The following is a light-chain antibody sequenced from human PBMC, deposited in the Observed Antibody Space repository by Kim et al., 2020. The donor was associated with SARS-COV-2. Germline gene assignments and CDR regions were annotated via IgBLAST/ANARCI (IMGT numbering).Light chain of an antibody. CDR3: QQYKNWPCA. V-gene: IGKV3-15*01. Sequence: EIVMTQSPATLSVSPGERATLSCRASQSVSSNLAWYQQKPGQAPRLLIYGASTRATGIPARFSGSGSGTEFTLTISSLQSEDFAVYYCQQYKNWPCAFGQGTKLEI. CDR1: QSVSSN. CDR2: GAS. J-gene: IGKJ2*02.